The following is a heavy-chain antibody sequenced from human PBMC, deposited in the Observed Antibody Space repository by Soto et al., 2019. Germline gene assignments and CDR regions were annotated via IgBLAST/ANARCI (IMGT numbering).Heavy chain of an antibody. V-gene: IGHV4-39*02. D-gene: IGHD3-10*01. CDR3: ARELRVRGVTSLWPAGFDP. CDR1: GGSISSSSYY. Sequence: SETLSLTCTVSGGSISSSSYYWGWIRQPPGKGLEWIGSIYYSGSTYYNPSLKSRVTISVDTSKNQFSLKLSSVTAADTAVYYCARELRVRGVTSLWPAGFDPWGQGTLVTVSS. J-gene: IGHJ5*02. CDR2: IYYSGST.